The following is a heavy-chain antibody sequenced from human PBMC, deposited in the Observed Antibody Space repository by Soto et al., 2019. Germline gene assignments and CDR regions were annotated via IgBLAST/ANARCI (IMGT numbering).Heavy chain of an antibody. CDR3: AKAYFVWSSEQPYYFDY. D-gene: IGHD3-16*01. CDR1: GFTFSNYA. CDR2: IRGRGGRS. J-gene: IGHJ4*02. V-gene: IGHV3-23*01. Sequence: EVQLLDSGGGLVQPGGSLRLSCAASGFTFSNYAMTWVRQGPGKGLEWVSGIRGRGGRSYYADSVKGRFTIYRDNSKSTLYLQMNSLRAEDTAVYYCAKAYFVWSSEQPYYFDYWGQGTLVTVSS.